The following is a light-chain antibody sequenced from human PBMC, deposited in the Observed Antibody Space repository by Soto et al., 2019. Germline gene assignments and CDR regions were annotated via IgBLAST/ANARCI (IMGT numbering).Light chain of an antibody. Sequence: QSVLTQPPSASGSPGQSVTISCTGTSSDIGGYNYVSWYQQHLGKAPKLMIYEVTKRPSGVPDRFSASRSGNTASLTVSGLQSEDEADYYCSSFTGTNNLYVFGTGTKVTVL. J-gene: IGLJ1*01. CDR1: SSDIGGYNY. CDR3: SSFTGTNNLYV. V-gene: IGLV2-8*01. CDR2: EVT.